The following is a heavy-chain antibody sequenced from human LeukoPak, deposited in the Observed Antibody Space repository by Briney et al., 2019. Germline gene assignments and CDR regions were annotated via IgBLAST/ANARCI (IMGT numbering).Heavy chain of an antibody. CDR1: GGSISSGDYY. CDR2: IYYSGST. D-gene: IGHD3-9*01. J-gene: IGHJ4*02. V-gene: IGHV4-61*08. CDR3: ARLVRPGYDILT. Sequence: SQTLSLTCTVSGGSISSGDYYWSWIRQPPGKGLEWIGYIYYSGSTNYNPSLKSRVTISVDTSKNQFSLKLSSVTAADTAVYYCARLVRPGYDILTWGQGTLVTVSS.